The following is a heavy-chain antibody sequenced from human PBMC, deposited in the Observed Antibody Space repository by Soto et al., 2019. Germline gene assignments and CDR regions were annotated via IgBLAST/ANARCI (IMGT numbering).Heavy chain of an antibody. J-gene: IGHJ4*02. D-gene: IGHD3-10*01. CDR1: GGTFTSHA. CDR3: AREIRRSGPRHFFDS. V-gene: IGHV1-69*01. CDR2: IIPVLGKT. Sequence: QVHLVQSEAAVKKHGSSLKVSCTDSGGTFTSHAINWVRQAPGQGLEWRGGIIPVLGKTNYAQKVQCRLAITADESTNTVSLELSSLSSEDTAMFYCAREIRRSGPRHFFDSWGQGTLVTVSS.